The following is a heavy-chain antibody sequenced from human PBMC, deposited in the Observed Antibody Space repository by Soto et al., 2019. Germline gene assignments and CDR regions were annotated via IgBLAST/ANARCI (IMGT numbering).Heavy chain of an antibody. CDR1: GFTFSSYG. Sequence: QVQLVESGGGVVQPGRSLRLSCAASGFTFSSYGMHWVRQAPGKGLEWVAVISYDGSNKYYADSVKGRFTISRDNSKNTLYLQMNSLRAEDTXXXXXXXXXXXXXXXXXXDYWGQGTPVTVSS. V-gene: IGHV3-30*03. CDR3: XXXXXXXXXXXXXDY. CDR2: ISYDGSNK. J-gene: IGHJ4*02.